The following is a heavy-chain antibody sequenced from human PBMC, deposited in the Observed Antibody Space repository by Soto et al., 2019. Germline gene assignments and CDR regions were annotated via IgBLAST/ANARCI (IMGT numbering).Heavy chain of an antibody. Sequence: QVQLVQSGAEVKKPGSSVKVSCKASGGTLNSYVISWVRQAPGQGLEWMGGIIPLFGTPNYAQNFQGRVTIPADESTNTAYMELSRLRSEDTAVYYCASPPPVEMAPIPGYYNGMDVWGQGTTVTVSS. CDR3: ASPPPVEMAPIPGYYNGMDV. D-gene: IGHD2-15*01. V-gene: IGHV1-69*12. CDR2: IIPLFGTP. J-gene: IGHJ6*02. CDR1: GGTLNSYV.